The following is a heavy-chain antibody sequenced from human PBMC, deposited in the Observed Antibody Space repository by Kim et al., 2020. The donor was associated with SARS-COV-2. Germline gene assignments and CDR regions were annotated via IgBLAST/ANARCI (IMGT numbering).Heavy chain of an antibody. D-gene: IGHD2-2*01. CDR1: GGSFSGYY. V-gene: IGHV4-34*01. CDR3: ARGLKYQLPEGFDY. J-gene: IGHJ4*02. CDR2: INHSGST. Sequence: SETLSLTCAVYGGSFSGYYWSWIRQPPGKGLEWIGEINHSGSTNYNPSLKSRVTISVDTSKNQFSLKLSSVTAADTAVYYCARGLKYQLPEGFDYWGQGTLVTVSS.